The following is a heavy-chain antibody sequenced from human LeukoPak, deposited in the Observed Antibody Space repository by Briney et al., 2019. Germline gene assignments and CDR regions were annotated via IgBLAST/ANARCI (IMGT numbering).Heavy chain of an antibody. D-gene: IGHD2-8*01. J-gene: IGHJ3*02. CDR2: ITGDGGYT. V-gene: IGHV3-64*01. Sequence: GGSLRLSCAASGFTFSNYGMHWVRQAPGKGLEYVSAITGDGGYTYYANSVKGRFTISRDNSKKTLYLQMGSLRADDMAVYYCARVSTNDRRNAFDIWGQGTMVTVSS. CDR3: ARVSTNDRRNAFDI. CDR1: GFTFSNYG.